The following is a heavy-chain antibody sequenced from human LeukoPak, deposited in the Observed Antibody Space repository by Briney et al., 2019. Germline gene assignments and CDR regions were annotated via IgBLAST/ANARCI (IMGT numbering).Heavy chain of an antibody. V-gene: IGHV3-30*02. Sequence: GGSLRLSCAASGFTFNTFGMHWVRQPPGKGLEWVTFIRYDGTNKYYADSVKGRFTISRDNSKNTLYLQMNSLRAEDTAVYYCAKDQTYYDFWSGYCCYYFDYWGQGTLVTVSS. CDR1: GFTFNTFG. CDR3: AKDQTYYDFWSGYCCYYFDY. CDR2: IRYDGTNK. J-gene: IGHJ4*02. D-gene: IGHD3-3*01.